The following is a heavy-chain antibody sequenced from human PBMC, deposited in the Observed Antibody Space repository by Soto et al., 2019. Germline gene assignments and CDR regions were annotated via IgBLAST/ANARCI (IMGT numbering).Heavy chain of an antibody. CDR3: AKTYTGG. V-gene: IGHV3-23*01. D-gene: IGHD3-10*01. CDR2: ISGMEDRT. J-gene: IGHJ4*02. Sequence: LQSGGGIAQPGGSLRLSCTASGFNLRDQALSWVRQAPGGGLEWVSGISGMEDRTNYADFVKGRFFISKDRAKNTLNLQMNGLRDDDTAVYYCAKTYTGGWGQGTQVTVS. CDR1: GFNLRDQA.